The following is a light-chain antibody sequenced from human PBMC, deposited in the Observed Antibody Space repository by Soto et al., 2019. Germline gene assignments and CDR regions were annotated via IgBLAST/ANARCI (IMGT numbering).Light chain of an antibody. J-gene: IGLJ2*01. CDR3: SSYTSSSTIVV. CDR2: DVS. CDR1: SSDIGGYNY. Sequence: QSALTQPASVSGSPGQSITISCTGTSSDIGGYNYVSWYQQHPGKAPKLMIYDVSNRPSVVSNRFSGSKSGNTASLTISGLQAEDEADYYCSSYTSSSTIVVFGGGTKVTVL. V-gene: IGLV2-14*01.